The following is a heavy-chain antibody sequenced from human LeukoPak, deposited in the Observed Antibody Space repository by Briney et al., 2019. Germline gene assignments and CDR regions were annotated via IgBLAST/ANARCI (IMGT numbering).Heavy chain of an antibody. CDR1: GYTFISYA. V-gene: IGHV7-4-1*02. J-gene: IGHJ4*02. D-gene: IGHD4-11*01. Sequence: ASVKVSCKTSGYTFISYAMNWVRQAPGQGLEWMGWIDTNTGNPTYAQGFTGRFVFSLDTSVSTAYLQISSLKAEDTAIYYCARDVTTASFDFWGQGTLVTVSS. CDR3: ARDVTTASFDF. CDR2: IDTNTGNP.